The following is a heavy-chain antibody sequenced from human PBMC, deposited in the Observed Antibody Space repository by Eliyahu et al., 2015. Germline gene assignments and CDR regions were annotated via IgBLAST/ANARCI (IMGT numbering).Heavy chain of an antibody. J-gene: IGHJ4*02. Sequence: EVQLVQSGAEVKXPGESLKISCKXSXYSFTNYWIAWVRQMPGKGLEWMGIIYPGDSDTRYSPSFQGQVTISADRSISTAYLQWSSLKASDTAMYYCARTDQWLAPDYWGQGTLVTVSS. CDR2: IYPGDSDT. CDR1: XYSFTNYW. CDR3: ARTDQWLAPDY. V-gene: IGHV5-51*01. D-gene: IGHD6-19*01.